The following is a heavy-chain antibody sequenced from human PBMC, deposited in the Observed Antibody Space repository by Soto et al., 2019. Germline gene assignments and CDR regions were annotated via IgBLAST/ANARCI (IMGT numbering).Heavy chain of an antibody. CDR1: GFTFSSYA. Sequence: GGSLRLSCAASGFTFSSYAMSWVRQAPGKGLEWVSAISGSGGSTYYADSVKGRLPISRDNSKNTLYLQMNSLRAEDTAVYYCASPDYDILTGSHAFDIWGQGTMVTVSS. J-gene: IGHJ3*02. CDR2: ISGSGGST. V-gene: IGHV3-23*01. CDR3: ASPDYDILTGSHAFDI. D-gene: IGHD3-9*01.